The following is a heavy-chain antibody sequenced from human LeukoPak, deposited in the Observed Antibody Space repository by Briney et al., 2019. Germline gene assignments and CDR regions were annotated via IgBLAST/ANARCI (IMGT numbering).Heavy chain of an antibody. Sequence: GGSLRLSCVASGFTFSDYYMSWIRQAPGKGLEWVSYISSRGNTIYYADSVKGRFTISRDNAGKSLYLHMNSLRAEDTAVYYCAISGGYWAWAHWGQGTLVTVSS. CDR3: AISGGYWAWAH. J-gene: IGHJ4*02. D-gene: IGHD1-26*01. CDR2: ISSRGNTI. CDR1: GFTFSDYY. V-gene: IGHV3-11*04.